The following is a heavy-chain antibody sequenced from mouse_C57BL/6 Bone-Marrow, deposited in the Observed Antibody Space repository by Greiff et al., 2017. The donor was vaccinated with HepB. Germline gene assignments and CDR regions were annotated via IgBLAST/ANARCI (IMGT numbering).Heavy chain of an antibody. Sequence: VQLQQSGAELVRPGASVKLSCKASGFNFNSDCINWVKQRPEQGLEWIGGIDPGNGNTEYASKFKSKATMTADTSSSTAYLQLSSLTSEDTAVYYCTTPYYAMDYWGRGTAVTVSA. V-gene: IGHV14-4*01. CDR3: TTPYYAMDY. J-gene: IGHJ4*01. CDR2: IDPGNGNT. CDR1: GFNFNSDC.